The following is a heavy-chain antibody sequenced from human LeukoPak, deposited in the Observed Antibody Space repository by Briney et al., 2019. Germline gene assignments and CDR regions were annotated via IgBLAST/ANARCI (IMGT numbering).Heavy chain of an antibody. CDR3: ARVEPMVRGVSSVPYYYYMDV. D-gene: IGHD3-10*01. J-gene: IGHJ6*03. CDR2: ISAYNGNT. V-gene: IGHV1-18*01. CDR1: GYTFTSYG. Sequence: GASVKVSCKASGYTFTSYGISWVRQAPGQGLEWMGWISAYNGNTNYAQKLQGRVTMTTDTSTSTAYMELRSLRSDDTAVYYCARVEPMVRGVSSVPYYYYMDVWGKGTTVTVSS.